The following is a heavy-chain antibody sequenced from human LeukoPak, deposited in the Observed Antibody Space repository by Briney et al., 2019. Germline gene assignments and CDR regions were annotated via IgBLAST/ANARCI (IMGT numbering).Heavy chain of an antibody. V-gene: IGHV3-74*01. CDR3: ARRSYCSGGSCVHSFDY. D-gene: IGHD2-15*01. CDR2: INSDGSTT. Sequence: GGSLRLSCEASGFTFSSYWMHWGRQVPGKGLVWVSRINSDGSTTTYADSVKGRFTISRDNAKNTLYLQMNSLRAEDTAVYYCARRSYCSGGSCVHSFDYWGQGTLVTVSS. J-gene: IGHJ4*02. CDR1: GFTFSSYW.